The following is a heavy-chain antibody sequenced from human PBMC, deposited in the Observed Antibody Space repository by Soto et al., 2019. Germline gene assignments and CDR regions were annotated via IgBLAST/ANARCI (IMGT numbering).Heavy chain of an antibody. CDR1: GGSISSYY. V-gene: IGHV4-59*08. CDR3: ARRYSSSFDY. D-gene: IGHD6-13*01. J-gene: IGHJ4*02. Sequence: PSETLSLTCTVSGGSISSYYWSWIRQPPGKGLEWIGYIYYSGSTNYNPSHKSRVTISVDTSKNQFSLKLSSVTAADTAVYYCARRYSSSFDYWGQGTLVTVSS. CDR2: IYYSGST.